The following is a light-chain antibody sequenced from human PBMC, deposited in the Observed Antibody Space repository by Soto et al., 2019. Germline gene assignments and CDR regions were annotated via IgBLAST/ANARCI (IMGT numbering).Light chain of an antibody. J-gene: IGKJ5*01. V-gene: IGKV3-15*01. CDR2: GAS. CDR1: QSVTGSY. CDR3: QQYNNWPFS. Sequence: EIVLTQSPDTLSLSPGQRATLSCRARQSVTGSYLAWYQQKPGQAPRLLIYGASSRATGVPARFSATGSETDFTLTISGLQSEDSAVYFCQQYNNWPFSFGQGTRLEIK.